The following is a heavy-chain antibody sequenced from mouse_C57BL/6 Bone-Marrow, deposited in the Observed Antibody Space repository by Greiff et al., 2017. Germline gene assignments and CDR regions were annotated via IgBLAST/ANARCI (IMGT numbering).Heavy chain of an antibody. CDR1: GYTFTSYW. V-gene: IGHV1-64*01. Sequence: VQLQQPGAELVKPGASVKLSCKASGYTFTSYWMHWVKQRPGQGLEWIGMIHPNSGSTKYNEKFKSKATLTVDKSSSTAYMQLSSLTSEDSAVYYCARRELGPFDYWGQGTTLTVSS. CDR3: ARRELGPFDY. D-gene: IGHD4-1*01. J-gene: IGHJ2*01. CDR2: IHPNSGST.